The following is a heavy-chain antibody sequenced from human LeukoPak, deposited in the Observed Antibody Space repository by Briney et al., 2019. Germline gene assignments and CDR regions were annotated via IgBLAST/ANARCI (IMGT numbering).Heavy chain of an antibody. D-gene: IGHD1-26*01. CDR3: ATADGGSYYFDY. Sequence: ASVKVSCKVSGYTLTELSMHWVRQAPGKGLKWRGGFDPEDGETIYAQKFQGRVTMTEDTSTDTAYMELSSLRSEDTAVYYCATADGGSYYFDYWGQGTLVTVSS. CDR2: FDPEDGET. J-gene: IGHJ4*02. V-gene: IGHV1-24*01. CDR1: GYTLTELS.